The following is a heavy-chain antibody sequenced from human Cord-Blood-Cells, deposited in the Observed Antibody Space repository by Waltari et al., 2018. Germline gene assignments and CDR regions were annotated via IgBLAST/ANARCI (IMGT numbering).Heavy chain of an antibody. CDR1: SNY. D-gene: IGHD2-2*01. CDR2: IYSGGST. V-gene: IGHV3-53*01. J-gene: IGHJ6*03. Sequence: SNYMSWVRQAPGKGLEWVSVIYSGGSTYYADSVKGRFTISRDNSKNTLYLQMNSLRAEDTAVYYCAKQKGYCSSTSCFYYYYYMDVWGKGTTVTVSS. CDR3: AKQKGYCSSTSCFYYYYYMDV.